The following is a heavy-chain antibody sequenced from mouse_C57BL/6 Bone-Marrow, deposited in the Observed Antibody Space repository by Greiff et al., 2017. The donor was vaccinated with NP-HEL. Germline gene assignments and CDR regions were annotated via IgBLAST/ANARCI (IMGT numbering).Heavy chain of an antibody. D-gene: IGHD2-5*01. V-gene: IGHV1-81*01. Sequence: QVHVKQSGAELARPGASVKLSCKASGYTFTSYGISWVKQRTGQGLEWIGEIYPRSGNTYYNEKFKGKATLTADKSSSTAYMELRSLTSEDSAVYFCARRSNYPAYWGQGTLVTVSA. J-gene: IGHJ3*01. CDR1: GYTFTSYG. CDR3: ARRSNYPAY. CDR2: IYPRSGNT.